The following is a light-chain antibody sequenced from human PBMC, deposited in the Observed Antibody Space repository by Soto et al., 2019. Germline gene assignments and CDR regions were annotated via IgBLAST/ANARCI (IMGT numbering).Light chain of an antibody. CDR3: QQRSNWFT. J-gene: IGKJ2*01. V-gene: IGKV3-11*01. CDR1: QSVSSS. Sequence: ETVLTQSPATLSLSPGERATLSCRASQSVSSSLAWYQQKPGQAPRLLIYDASNRATGIPARFSGSGSGTDFTLTISSLESEDFAVYYCQQRSNWFTFGQGTKLEIK. CDR2: DAS.